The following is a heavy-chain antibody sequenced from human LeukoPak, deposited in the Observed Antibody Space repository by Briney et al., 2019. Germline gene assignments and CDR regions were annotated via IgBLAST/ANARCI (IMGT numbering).Heavy chain of an antibody. CDR1: GVSFSGYY. D-gene: IGHD3-22*01. CDR2: INHSGST. CDR3: ARSKTYDSSGYYYSGFDY. V-gene: IGHV4-34*01. J-gene: IGHJ4*02. Sequence: SETLSLTRAVYGVSFSGYYWSWLRHPPGKGLEWCGEINHSGSTNYNPSLKSRVTISVDTYKNQFSLKLSSVTAADTAVYYCARSKTYDSSGYYYSGFDYWGQGTLVTVSS.